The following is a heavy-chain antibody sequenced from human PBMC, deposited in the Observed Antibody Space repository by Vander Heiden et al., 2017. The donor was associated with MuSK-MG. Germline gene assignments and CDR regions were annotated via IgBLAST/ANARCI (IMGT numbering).Heavy chain of an antibody. Sequence: QVQLQEPGPGLVTPSQTLSLTCTVSGGSISRGGYYWSWIRQHPGKGLEWIGYIDYSGSTYYNPSLKSRVTISVDTSKNQFSLKLSSVTAADTAVYYCARGYDCWSGSYYFDYWGQGTLVTVSS. J-gene: IGHJ4*02. CDR2: IDYSGST. D-gene: IGHD3-3*01. CDR3: ARGYDCWSGSYYFDY. CDR1: GGSISRGGYY. V-gene: IGHV4-31*03.